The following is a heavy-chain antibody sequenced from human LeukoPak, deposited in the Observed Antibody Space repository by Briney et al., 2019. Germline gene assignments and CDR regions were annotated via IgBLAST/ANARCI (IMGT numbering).Heavy chain of an antibody. V-gene: IGHV1-2*02. Sequence: ASVKVSCKTSGYMFTGFFIHWVRQAPGQGLEWMGSVSPNNGGTSYAERFQGRVNMTSYTSTRTAYLQLSGLRFDDTAVYYCASLLWFGDFDYWGQGTPVTVSS. CDR3: ASLLWFGDFDY. D-gene: IGHD3-10*01. CDR1: GYMFTGFF. CDR2: VSPNNGGT. J-gene: IGHJ4*02.